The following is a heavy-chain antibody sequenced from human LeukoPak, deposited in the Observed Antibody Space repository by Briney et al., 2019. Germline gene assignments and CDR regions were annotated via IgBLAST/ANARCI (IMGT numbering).Heavy chain of an antibody. J-gene: IGHJ4*02. CDR3: VSFYETY. D-gene: IGHD2-2*01. Sequence: GGSLRLSCAASGFTFSNFWMHWVRQAPGKGLVWVSRINTDGTNTDYADSVKGRFTISKDNAKNTVYLQMNNLRAEDTAVYYCVSFYETYWGRGTLVTVSS. CDR1: GFTFSNFW. CDR2: INTDGTNT. V-gene: IGHV3-74*01.